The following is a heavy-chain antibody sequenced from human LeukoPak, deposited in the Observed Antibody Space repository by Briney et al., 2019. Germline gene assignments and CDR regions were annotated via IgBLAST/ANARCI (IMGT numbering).Heavy chain of an antibody. D-gene: IGHD3-10*01. CDR2: IYYSGST. Sequence: SQTLSLTCTVSGGSISSGDYYWSWIRQPPGKGLEWIGYIYYSGSTYYNPSLKSRVTISVDASKNQFSLKLSSVTAADTAVYYCARVNTMVRGVIKYYGMDVWGQGTTVTVSS. J-gene: IGHJ6*02. CDR3: ARVNTMVRGVIKYYGMDV. V-gene: IGHV4-30-4*01. CDR1: GGSISSGDYY.